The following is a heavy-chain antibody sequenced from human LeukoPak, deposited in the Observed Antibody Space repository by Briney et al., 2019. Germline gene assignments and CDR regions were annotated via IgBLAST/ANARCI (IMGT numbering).Heavy chain of an antibody. CDR1: GGTFSSYA. CDR3: ARRVYDSQGGSFDY. V-gene: IGHV1-69*04. D-gene: IGHD3-22*01. J-gene: IGHJ4*02. CDR2: IIPILGIA. Sequence: PRASVKVSCKASGGTFSSYAISWVRQAPGQGLEWMGRIIPILGIANYAQKFQGRVTVTADKSTSTAYMELSSLRSEDTAVYYCARRVYDSQGGSFDYWGQGTLVTVSS.